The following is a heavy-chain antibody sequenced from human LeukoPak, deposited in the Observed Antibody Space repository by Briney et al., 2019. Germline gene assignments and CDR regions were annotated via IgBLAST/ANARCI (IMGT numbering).Heavy chain of an antibody. V-gene: IGHV3-23*01. CDR1: GFTFSSYA. D-gene: IGHD6-13*01. CDR2: ISGSGVST. J-gene: IGHJ6*02. CDR3: ARVGIAAGTTTIEPYYYYGMDV. Sequence: PGGSLRLSCAASGFTFSSYAMSWVRQAPGKGLEWVSGISGSGVSTYYADSVKGRFTISRDNSKNTLYLQMNSLRAEDTAVYYCARVGIAAGTTTIEPYYYYGMDVWGQGTTVTVSS.